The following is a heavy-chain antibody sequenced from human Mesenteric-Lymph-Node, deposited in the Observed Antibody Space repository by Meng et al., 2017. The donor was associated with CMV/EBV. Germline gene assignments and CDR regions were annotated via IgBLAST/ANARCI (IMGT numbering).Heavy chain of an antibody. CDR1: GYTFKVYG. D-gene: IGHD1-26*01. V-gene: IGHV1-18*01. J-gene: IGHJ5*02. Sequence: ASVKVSCKASGYTFKVYGVSWVRQAPGQGLEWMGWISAYDGNTNLAQNFQGRVTMTTDESTSTGYMDLRSLRSDDTAIYYCARWDGQGRDWFDPWGQGTLVTVSS. CDR3: ARWDGQGRDWFDP. CDR2: ISAYDGNT.